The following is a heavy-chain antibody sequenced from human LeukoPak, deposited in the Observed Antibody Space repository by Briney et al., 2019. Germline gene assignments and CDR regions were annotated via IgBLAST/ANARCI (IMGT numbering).Heavy chain of an antibody. Sequence: SQTLSLTCAISGXSVSSNSSAWNWIRQSPSRGLEWLGRTYYRSTWYNDYAVSVQSRITIHPDTSKNQFSLQLNSLTPEDTAVYFCARERGSPTWFDHWGQGTLVTVSS. CDR2: TYYRSTWYN. CDR1: GXSVSSNSSA. V-gene: IGHV6-1*01. D-gene: IGHD1-1*01. J-gene: IGHJ5*02. CDR3: ARERGSPTWFDH.